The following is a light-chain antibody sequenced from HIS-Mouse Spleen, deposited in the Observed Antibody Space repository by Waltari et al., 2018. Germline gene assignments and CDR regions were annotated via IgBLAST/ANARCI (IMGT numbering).Light chain of an antibody. J-gene: IGLJ2*01. CDR3: SSYTSSSFNVV. Sequence: QSALTQPASVSGSPGQSITISCTGPSSDVGGYNYVSWYQQHPGKSPKPMIYDVSNRPSGVSNRFSGSKSGNTASLTISGLQAEDEADYYCSSYTSSSFNVVFGGGTKLTVL. CDR2: DVS. V-gene: IGLV2-14*03. CDR1: SSDVGGYNY.